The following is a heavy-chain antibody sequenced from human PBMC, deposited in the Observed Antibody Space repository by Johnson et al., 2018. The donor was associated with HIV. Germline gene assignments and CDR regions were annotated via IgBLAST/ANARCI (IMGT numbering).Heavy chain of an antibody. J-gene: IGHJ3*02. Sequence: QVQLVESGGGLIQPGGSLRLSCAASGFTFSDYYMSWIRQAPGKGLEWVSGINWNGGSTYYADSVKGRFTISRDNSKSTLFLQMNSLRAEDTAVYFCAKTGAAAGLKDAFDIWGQGTMVTVSS. CDR3: AKTGAAAGLKDAFDI. CDR1: GFTFSDYY. V-gene: IGHV3-11*04. D-gene: IGHD6-13*01. CDR2: INWNGGST.